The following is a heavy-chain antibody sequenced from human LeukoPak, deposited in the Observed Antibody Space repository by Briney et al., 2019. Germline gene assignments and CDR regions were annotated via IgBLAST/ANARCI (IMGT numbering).Heavy chain of an antibody. V-gene: IGHV3-7*01. Sequence: GGSLRLSCAASGFTFSGFWMSWVRQAPGKGLEWVANIKVDGSEKNYVDSVRGRFTISRDNAKNSLYLQMNSLRAEDTAVYYCTGNGRSLDYWGQGTLVTVSS. J-gene: IGHJ4*02. D-gene: IGHD2-15*01. CDR2: IKVDGSEK. CDR3: TGNGRSLDY. CDR1: GFTFSGFW.